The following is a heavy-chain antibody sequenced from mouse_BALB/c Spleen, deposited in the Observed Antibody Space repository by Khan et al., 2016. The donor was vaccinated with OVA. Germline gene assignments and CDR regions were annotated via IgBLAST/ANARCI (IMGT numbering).Heavy chain of an antibody. D-gene: IGHD2-14*01. J-gene: IGHJ3*02. V-gene: IGHV1-4*01. CDR2: INPSNGYT. CDR1: GYTFASYT. CDR3: LRDGATYRNDGLLGY. Sequence: VQLQESGAELARPGASVKMSCKASGYTFASYTIHWIQQRPGQGLEWIGYINPSNGYTNYNQKFKDKATLTADKSSTTAYMQLSSLTSDDSAVXYCLRDGATYRNDGLLGYWGQGTLVTVSA.